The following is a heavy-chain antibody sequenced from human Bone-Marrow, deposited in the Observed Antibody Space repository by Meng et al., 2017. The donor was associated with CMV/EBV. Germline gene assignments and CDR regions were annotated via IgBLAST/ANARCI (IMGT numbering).Heavy chain of an antibody. CDR2: MNTNSGNT. CDR1: GYIFTSYD. CDR3: ARGRYNNDFWSGYYNNWFDP. V-gene: IGHV1-8*01. D-gene: IGHD3-3*01. Sequence: ASAMVSSKASGYIFTSYDINWVRQATGQGLEWMGWMNTNSGNTGYAQKFQGRVTMTRNTSISTAYMELSSLRTEDTAVYYCARGRYNNDFWSGYYNNWFDPWAQGTLVTVSS. J-gene: IGHJ5*02.